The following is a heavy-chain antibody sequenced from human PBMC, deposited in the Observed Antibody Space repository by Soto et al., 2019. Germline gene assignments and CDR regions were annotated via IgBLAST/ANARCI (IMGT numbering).Heavy chain of an antibody. CDR1: GYTFTGYY. V-gene: IGHV1-2*02. Sequence: GASVKVSCKASGYTFTGYYMHWVRQAPGQGLEWMGWINPNSGGTNYAQKFQGRVTMTRDTSISTAYMELSRLRSDDTAVYYCARVTDQYSSSGGYDAFDIWGQGTMVTVSS. CDR3: ARVTDQYSSSGGYDAFDI. D-gene: IGHD6-6*01. CDR2: INPNSGGT. J-gene: IGHJ3*02.